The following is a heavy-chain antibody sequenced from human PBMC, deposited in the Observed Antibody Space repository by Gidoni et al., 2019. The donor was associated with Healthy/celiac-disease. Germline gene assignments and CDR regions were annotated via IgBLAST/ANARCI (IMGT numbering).Heavy chain of an antibody. CDR1: GFPFSSYA. V-gene: IGHV3-23*01. D-gene: IGHD5-18*01. J-gene: IGHJ4*02. CDR3: AKGLRGYSYGSVEY. CDR2: ISGSGGST. Sequence: EVQLLESGGGLVQLGGSLSLSCAASGFPFSSYAMSWVRQAPGKGLEWFSAISGSGGSTYYADSVKGRFTISRDNSKNTLYLQMNSLRAEDTAVYYCAKGLRGYSYGSVEYWGQGTLVTVSS.